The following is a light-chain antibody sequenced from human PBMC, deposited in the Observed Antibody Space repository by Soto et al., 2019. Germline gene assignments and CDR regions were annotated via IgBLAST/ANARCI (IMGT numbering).Light chain of an antibody. CDR3: SSYTSSSTLYV. Sequence: QSALTQPASVSGSPGQSITISCTGNSSDVGAYNYVSWYQQHPGKAPKLMIYEVSNRPSGVSNRFSGSKSGNTASLTISGLQAEDEADYYCSSYTSSSTLYVFGTGTKLTVL. CDR2: EVS. V-gene: IGLV2-14*01. J-gene: IGLJ1*01. CDR1: SSDVGAYNY.